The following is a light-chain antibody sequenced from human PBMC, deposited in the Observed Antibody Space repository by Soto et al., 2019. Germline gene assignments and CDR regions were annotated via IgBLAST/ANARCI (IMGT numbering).Light chain of an antibody. Sequence: DIQMTQSPSSLSASVGDRVTITCRASQSISSYLNWYQQKPGKAPMLLIYAASSLQSGVPSRFSSSGSGKDFTHTISSLQPEDFATYYCQQSYSTPQLTFGGGTKVELK. CDR2: AAS. V-gene: IGKV1-39*01. CDR3: QQSYSTPQLT. CDR1: QSISSY. J-gene: IGKJ4*01.